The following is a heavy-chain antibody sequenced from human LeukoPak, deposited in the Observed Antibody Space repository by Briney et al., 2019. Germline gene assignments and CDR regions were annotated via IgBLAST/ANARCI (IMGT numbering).Heavy chain of an antibody. V-gene: IGHV3-43D*03. CDR1: GFTFDDYA. Sequence: GGSLRLSCAASGFTFDDYAMHWVRQAPGKGLEWVSLISWDGGSTYYADSVKGRFTISRDNANNSLFLQMNSLRAEDTSVYYCATSDYGGLDYWGQGTLSPSPQ. D-gene: IGHD4-23*01. CDR2: ISWDGGST. J-gene: IGHJ4*02. CDR3: ATSDYGGLDY.